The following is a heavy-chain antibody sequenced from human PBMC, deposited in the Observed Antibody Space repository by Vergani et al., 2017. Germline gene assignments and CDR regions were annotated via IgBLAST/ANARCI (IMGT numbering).Heavy chain of an antibody. CDR3: ATQRPLPVGATFSFDY. V-gene: IGHV1-24*01. Sequence: QVQLVQSGAEVKKPGASVKVSCKVSGYTLTELSMHWVRQAPGKGVEWMGGFDPEDGETIYARKFQGRVTMTEDTSTDTAYRELSSLRSEDTAVYYCATQRPLPVGATFSFDYWGQGTLVTVSS. CDR2: FDPEDGET. CDR1: GYTLTELS. J-gene: IGHJ4*02. D-gene: IGHD1-26*01.